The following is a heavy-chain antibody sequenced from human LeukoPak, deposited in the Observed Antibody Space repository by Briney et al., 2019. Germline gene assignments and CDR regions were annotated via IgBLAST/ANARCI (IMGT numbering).Heavy chain of an antibody. V-gene: IGHV3-21*01. D-gene: IGHD5-24*01. CDR1: GFTFSSYS. J-gene: IGHJ5*02. CDR3: ARESGVATMNSGFDP. Sequence: GGSLRLSCAASGFTFSSYSMNWVRQAPGKGLEWVSSISTSSSYIYYADSVKGRFTISRDNAKNSLYLQMNSLRAEDTAVYYCARESGVATMNSGFDPWGQGTLVTVSS. CDR2: ISTSSSYI.